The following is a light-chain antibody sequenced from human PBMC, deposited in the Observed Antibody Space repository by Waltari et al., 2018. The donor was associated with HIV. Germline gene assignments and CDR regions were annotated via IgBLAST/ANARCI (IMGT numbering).Light chain of an antibody. J-gene: IGLJ2*01. CDR2: PNSDGNH. Sequence: QLVLTPSPSAYASLGASVKLTLTLRSGHSNYALAWHQQHPEKGPRYLMKPNSDGNHIKGDGIPDRFSGSSSGAERYLTISSLQSEDEADYYCQTWATGSRVVFGGGTKLTVL. V-gene: IGLV4-69*01. CDR3: QTWATGSRVV. CDR1: SGHSNYA.